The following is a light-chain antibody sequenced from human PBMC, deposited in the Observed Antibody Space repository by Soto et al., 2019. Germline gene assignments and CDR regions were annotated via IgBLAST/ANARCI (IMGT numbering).Light chain of an antibody. Sequence: QSVLPQPPSASGTPGQRVTISCSGSSSNIGSNFVYWYQQFPGTAPKLLIYRNNQRPSWVPDRFSGSKSGTSASLAISGLPSEDEADYYCAAWDDSLSGWVFGGGTKLTVL. CDR2: RNN. CDR1: SSNIGSNF. J-gene: IGLJ3*02. V-gene: IGLV1-47*01. CDR3: AAWDDSLSGWV.